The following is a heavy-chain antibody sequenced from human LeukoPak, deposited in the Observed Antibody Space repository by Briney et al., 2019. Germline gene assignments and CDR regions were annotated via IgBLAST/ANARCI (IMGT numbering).Heavy chain of an antibody. CDR1: GFTVSSYS. CDR3: ARGSEWELLSCDF. V-gene: IGHV3-21*01. J-gene: IGHJ4*02. D-gene: IGHD1-26*01. Sequence: PGGSLRLSCAASGFTVSSYSMNWVRQAPGKGLEWVSSISTSSSYVYYADSVKGRFTISRDNAKDSLYLQMNSLRAEDTAVYYCARGSEWELLSCDFWGQGTVVTVSS. CDR2: ISTSSSYV.